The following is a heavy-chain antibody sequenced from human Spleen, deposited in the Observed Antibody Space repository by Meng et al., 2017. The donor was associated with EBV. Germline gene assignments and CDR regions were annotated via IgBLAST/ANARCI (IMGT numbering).Heavy chain of an antibody. CDR1: GGPFRSDA. V-gene: IGHV1-69*01. CDR2: LIPMFGAP. J-gene: IGHJ5*02. D-gene: IGHD2-15*01. CDR3: AIGYCSGGNCYKPYNWFDP. Sequence: QVQLVQSGAEVKKPXSSVKVSCKXSGGPFRSDAISWVRQTPEQGLEWMGGLIPMFGAPNYAQNFQGRITITADESTSTHYMELSSLRSEDTAVYYCAIGYCSGGNCYKPYNWFDPWGQGTLVTVSS.